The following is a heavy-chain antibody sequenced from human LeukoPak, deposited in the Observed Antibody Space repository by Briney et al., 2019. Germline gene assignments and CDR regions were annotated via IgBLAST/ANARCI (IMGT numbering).Heavy chain of an antibody. J-gene: IGHJ4*02. Sequence: GGSLRLSCAASGFTFSSYWMHWVRQGPGKGLVWVSRIKSDGSSTTYADSVKGRFTISRDNAKNTLYLQMNSLRAEDTAVYYCARVLHKRNYDSTTYYGYWGQGTLVTVSS. V-gene: IGHV3-74*03. CDR2: IKSDGSST. CDR1: GFTFSSYW. CDR3: ARVLHKRNYDSTTYYGY. D-gene: IGHD3-22*01.